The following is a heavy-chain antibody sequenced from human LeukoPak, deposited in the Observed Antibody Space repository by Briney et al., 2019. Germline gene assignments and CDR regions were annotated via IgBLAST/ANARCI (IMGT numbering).Heavy chain of an antibody. J-gene: IGHJ4*02. CDR3: ARVTGYVMEEYFDY. D-gene: IGHD6-13*01. CDR1: GGSISSYY. CDR2: IYYSGST. Sequence: SETLSLTCTVSGGSISSYYWSWIRQPPGKGLDGSGYIYYSGSTNYSPSLKSRGTISVDTSKNQFSLRLTSVTASDTAVYYCARVTGYVMEEYFDYWGQGTLVTVSS. V-gene: IGHV4-59*01.